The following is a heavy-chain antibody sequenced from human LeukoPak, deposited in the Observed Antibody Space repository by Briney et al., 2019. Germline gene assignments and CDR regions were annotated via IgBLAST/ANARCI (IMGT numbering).Heavy chain of an antibody. Sequence: ASVKVSCKASGYTFTSYYMHWVRQAPGQGLEWMGIINPSGGSTSYAQKFQGRVTMTRDTSTSTVYMELSSVRSEDTAVYYCARDGRKTYYYDSSGYPGGYWGQGTLVTVSS. CDR3: ARDGRKTYYYDSSGYPGGY. V-gene: IGHV1-46*01. D-gene: IGHD3-22*01. J-gene: IGHJ4*02. CDR2: INPSGGST. CDR1: GYTFTSYY.